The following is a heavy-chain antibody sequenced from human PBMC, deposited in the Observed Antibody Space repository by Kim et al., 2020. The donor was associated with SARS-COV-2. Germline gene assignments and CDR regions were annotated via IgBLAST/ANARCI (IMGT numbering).Heavy chain of an antibody. CDR1: GYSFTSYW. CDR3: ARLTLRLYDILTGYPYYFDY. Sequence: GESLKISCKGSGYSFTSYWIGWVRQMPGKGLEWMGIIYPGDSDTRYSPSFQGQVTISADKSISTAYLQWSSLKASDTAMYYCARLTLRLYDILTGYPYYFDYWGQGTLVTVSS. J-gene: IGHJ4*02. V-gene: IGHV5-51*01. CDR2: IYPGDSDT. D-gene: IGHD3-9*01.